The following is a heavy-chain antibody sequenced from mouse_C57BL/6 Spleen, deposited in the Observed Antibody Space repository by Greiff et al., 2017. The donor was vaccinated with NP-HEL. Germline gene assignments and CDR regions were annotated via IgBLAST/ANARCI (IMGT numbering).Heavy chain of an antibody. CDR1: GYAFSSSW. Sequence: VQLQQSGPELVKPGASVKISCKASGYAFSSSWMNWVKQRPGKGLEWIGRIYPGDGDTNYNGKFKGKATLTADKSSSTAYMQLSSLTSEDSAVYFCARLTEGYFDYWGQGTTLTVSS. J-gene: IGHJ2*01. V-gene: IGHV1-82*01. CDR3: ARLTEGYFDY. CDR2: IYPGDGDT.